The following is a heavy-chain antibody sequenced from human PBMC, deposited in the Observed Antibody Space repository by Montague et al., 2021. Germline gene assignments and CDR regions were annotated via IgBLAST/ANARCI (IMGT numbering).Heavy chain of an antibody. V-gene: IGHV4-39*02. CDR3: ARTSNLSEWSSGNYYYHAVDY. CDR1: DGSISSSTYY. Sequence: SETLSLTCNVSDGSISSSTYYWGWNRHPQGQGWMWNGCHYNDATTYYSLTLKSTVTIYVDTSKNYFSLHTASMTAADTDVYDCARTSNLSEWSSGNYYYHAVDYWGQGTMVSVSS. D-gene: IGHD3-22*01. CDR2: HYNDATT. J-gene: IGHJ4*02.